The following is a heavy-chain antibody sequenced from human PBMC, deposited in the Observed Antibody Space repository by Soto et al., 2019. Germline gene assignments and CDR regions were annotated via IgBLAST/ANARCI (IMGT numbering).Heavy chain of an antibody. CDR3: ARVRRIQLWLRPGYNWFDP. CDR1: GGTFSSYA. Sequence: GASVKVSCKASGGTFSSYAISWVRQAPGQGLEWMGGIIPIFGTANYAQKFQGGVTITADESTSTAYMELSSLRSEDTAVYYCARVRRIQLWLRPGYNWFDPWGQGTLVTVSS. CDR2: IIPIFGTA. D-gene: IGHD5-18*01. J-gene: IGHJ5*02. V-gene: IGHV1-69*13.